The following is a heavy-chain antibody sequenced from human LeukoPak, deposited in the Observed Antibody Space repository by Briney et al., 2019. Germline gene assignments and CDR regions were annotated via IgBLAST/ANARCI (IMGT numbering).Heavy chain of an antibody. V-gene: IGHV4-61*02. CDR3: ARDSSTSENWFDP. D-gene: IGHD2-2*01. J-gene: IGHJ5*02. CDR2: IYTSGST. Sequence: PSETLSLTCTVSGGSISSGSYYWSWIRQPAGKGLEWIGRIYTSGSTNYNPSLKSRVTISVDTSKNQFSLRLSSVTAADTAVYYCARDSSTSENWFDPWGQGTLVTVSS. CDR1: GGSISSGSYY.